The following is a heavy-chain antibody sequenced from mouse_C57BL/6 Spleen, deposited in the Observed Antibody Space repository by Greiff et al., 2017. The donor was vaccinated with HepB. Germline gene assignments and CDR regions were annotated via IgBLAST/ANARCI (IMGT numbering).Heavy chain of an antibody. J-gene: IGHJ2*01. V-gene: IGHV1-80*01. CDR2: IYPGDGYT. CDR3: ARRTPGDFDY. Sequence: QVQLQQSGAELVKPGASVKISCKASGYAFSSYWMNWVKQRPGKGLEWIGQIYPGDGYTNYNRKFKGKATLTADKSSSTAYMQLSSLTSEDSAVYFCARRTPGDFDYWGQGTTLTVSS. CDR1: GYAFSSYW.